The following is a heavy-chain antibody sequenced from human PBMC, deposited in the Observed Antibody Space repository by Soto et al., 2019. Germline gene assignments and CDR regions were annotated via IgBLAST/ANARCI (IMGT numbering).Heavy chain of an antibody. CDR2: ISGGGGTT. D-gene: IGHD1-26*01. V-gene: IGHV3-48*02. CDR1: EFSFSSYS. Sequence: GGSLRLSCAASEFSFSSYSMNWVRQAPGKGLEWVSYISGGGGTTYYADSVKGRFTISRDNAKKSLYLQLSSLRDVDTAVYYCARDPMSGSQKLYFDYWGQGTLVTVSS. CDR3: ARDPMSGSQKLYFDY. J-gene: IGHJ4*02.